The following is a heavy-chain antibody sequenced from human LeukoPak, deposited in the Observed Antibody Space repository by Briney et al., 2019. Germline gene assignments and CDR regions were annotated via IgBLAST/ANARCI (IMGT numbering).Heavy chain of an antibody. D-gene: IGHD3-22*01. CDR1: GGSISTYY. CDR2: IYITGST. CDR3: ARGDSSGYYHIDY. J-gene: IGHJ4*02. V-gene: IGHV4-4*07. Sequence: SETLSLTCTVSGGSISTYYWSWIRQPAGKGLEWIGRIYITGSTNYNPSLKSRVTMSVDTSKNQFSLKLSSATAADTAVYYCARGDSSGYYHIDYWGQGTLVTVSS.